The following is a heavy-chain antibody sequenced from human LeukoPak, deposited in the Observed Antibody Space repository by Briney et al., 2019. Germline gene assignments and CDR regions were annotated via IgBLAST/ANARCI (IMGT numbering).Heavy chain of an antibody. V-gene: IGHV3-11*01. J-gene: IGHJ4*02. CDR2: ISSSGSTI. Sequence: GGSPRLSCAASGFTFSDYYMSWIRQAPGKGLEWVSYISSSGSTIYYADSVKGRFTISRDNAKNSLYLQMNSLRAEDTAVYYCARGEGTMIVVVTPFDYWGQGTLVTVSS. D-gene: IGHD3-22*01. CDR3: ARGEGTMIVVVTPFDY. CDR1: GFTFSDYY.